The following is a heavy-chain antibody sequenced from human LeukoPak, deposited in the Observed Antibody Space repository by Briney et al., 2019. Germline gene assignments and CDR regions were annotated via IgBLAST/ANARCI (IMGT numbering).Heavy chain of an antibody. J-gene: IGHJ3*02. CDR3: ARDLGGGLWPNAFDI. V-gene: IGHV3-53*01. Sequence: PGGSLRLSSAASVFTVCSKYMTSVRQAPGKGLEWVSVIYSDGSTYYADSVKGRFTISRDNSKNTLYLQMNSLRAEDTAVYYCARDLGGGLWPNAFDIWGQGTMVTVSS. CDR2: IYSDGST. D-gene: IGHD3-16*01. CDR1: VFTVCSKY.